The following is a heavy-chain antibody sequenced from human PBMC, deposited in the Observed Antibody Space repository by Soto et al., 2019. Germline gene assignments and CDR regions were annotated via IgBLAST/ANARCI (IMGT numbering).Heavy chain of an antibody. CDR1: GFTLSDNW. J-gene: IGHJ4*02. Sequence: EVQLVESGGGLVQHGGSLRLTCAASGFTLSDNWIHWVRRAPGKGLVWVSRINRDGSSVTYADSVKGRFTFSRDNAKNTLYLQMDSLRVEDTAMYYCVRAPEQRPFDYWGQGTLVTVSS. V-gene: IGHV3-74*03. D-gene: IGHD6-25*01. CDR3: VRAPEQRPFDY. CDR2: INRDGSSV.